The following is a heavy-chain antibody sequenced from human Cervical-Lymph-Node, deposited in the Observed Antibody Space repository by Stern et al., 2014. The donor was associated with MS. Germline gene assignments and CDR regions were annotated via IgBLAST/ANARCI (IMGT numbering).Heavy chain of an antibody. D-gene: IGHD3-22*01. CDR2: ISSSSSYI. CDR1: GFTFSSYS. J-gene: IGHJ4*02. V-gene: IGHV3-21*01. Sequence: EVQLVESGGGLVKPGGSLRISCAASGFTFSSYSMNWVRQAPGKGLEWVSSISSSSSYIYYADSVKGRFTISSDNAKNSLDLQMNSLRAEDTAVYYCAREEYYYYSSGYSHWGQGTLVTVSS. CDR3: AREEYYYYSSGYSH.